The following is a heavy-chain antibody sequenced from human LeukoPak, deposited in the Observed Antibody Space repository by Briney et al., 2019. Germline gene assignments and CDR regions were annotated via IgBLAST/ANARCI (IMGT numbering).Heavy chain of an antibody. D-gene: IGHD2-15*01. V-gene: IGHV3-53*01. CDR1: GLTVNSNY. Sequence: GGSLRLSCVASGLTVNSNYMSWVRQAPGKGPEWVSIIYSDGATYYSDSVKGRFTISRDISKNTLHLQMDSLRAEDTALYYCAGAIPRMITWGQGTLVVVS. J-gene: IGHJ5*02. CDR2: IYSDGAT. CDR3: AGAIPRMIT.